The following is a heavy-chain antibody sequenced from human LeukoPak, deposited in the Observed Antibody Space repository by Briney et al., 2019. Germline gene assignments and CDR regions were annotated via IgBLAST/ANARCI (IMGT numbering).Heavy chain of an antibody. CDR2: VNGDGVNT. Sequence: HPGGSLRLSCAASGFTFSNFAIHWVRQAPGKGLEWVSIVNGDGVNTYYADSVKGRFTISRDNSKNTVYLQMNSLRAEDTAVYYCAKRGHCRATCTYDYWGQGTLVTVSS. D-gene: IGHD3-10*01. V-gene: IGHV3-23*01. CDR3: AKRGHCRATCTYDY. J-gene: IGHJ4*02. CDR1: GFTFSNFA.